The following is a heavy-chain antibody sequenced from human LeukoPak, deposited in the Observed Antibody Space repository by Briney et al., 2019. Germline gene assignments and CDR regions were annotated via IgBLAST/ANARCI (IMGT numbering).Heavy chain of an antibody. CDR3: ARGISGTTVDY. Sequence: GGSLRLSCAVAGFIFSNAWMNWVRQAPGKGLEWVSYISSSGSSIYYADSVKGRFTISRDNAKNSLYLQMNSLRAEDTAVYYCARGISGTTVDYWGQGTLVTVSS. CDR2: ISSSGSSI. J-gene: IGHJ4*02. CDR1: GFIFSNAW. D-gene: IGHD1-7*01. V-gene: IGHV3-48*04.